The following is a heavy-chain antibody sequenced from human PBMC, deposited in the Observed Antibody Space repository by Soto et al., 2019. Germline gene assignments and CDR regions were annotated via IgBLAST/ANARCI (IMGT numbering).Heavy chain of an antibody. D-gene: IGHD1-20*01. CDR3: ARDPRSITGTTSSEEFQH. CDR2: IIPILGIT. CDR1: GGTFSGYA. J-gene: IGHJ1*01. Sequence: QAQLMQSGAEVKKPGSSVKVSCKASGGTFSGYAISWVRQAPGQGLEWMGGIIPILGITNYAQKFQGRNTIAADQTTCTHYLDLKSLRTEDTAVYYCARDPRSITGTTSSEEFQHWGKCTMISV. V-gene: IGHV1-69*17.